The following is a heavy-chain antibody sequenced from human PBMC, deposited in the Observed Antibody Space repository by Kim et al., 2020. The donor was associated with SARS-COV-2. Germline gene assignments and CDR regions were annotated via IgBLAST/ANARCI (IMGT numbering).Heavy chain of an antibody. CDR2: ISYDGSNK. J-gene: IGHJ6*02. Sequence: GGSLRLSCAASGFTFSSYAMHWVRQAPGKGLEWVAVISYDGSNKYYADSVKGRFTISRDNSKNTLYLQMNSLRAEDTAVYYCARDEDIVVVVAATEKFSRYYGIDVWGQGTTVPVSS. CDR3: ARDEDIVVVVAATEKFSRYYGIDV. CDR1: GFTFSSYA. V-gene: IGHV3-30*04. D-gene: IGHD2-15*01.